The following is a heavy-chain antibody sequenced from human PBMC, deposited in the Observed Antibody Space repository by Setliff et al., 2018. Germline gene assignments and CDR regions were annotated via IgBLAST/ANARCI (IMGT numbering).Heavy chain of an antibody. V-gene: IGHV4-39*01. Sequence: SETLSLTCTVSGGSISSSSYYWGWIRQPPGKGLEWIGSIYYSGSTYYNPSLKSRVTISVDTSKNQFSLKLSSGTAADTAVYYCARHDRQQVNFDYWGQGTLVTVSS. CDR2: IYYSGST. CDR3: ARHDRQQVNFDY. D-gene: IGHD6-13*01. CDR1: GGSISSSSYY. J-gene: IGHJ4*02.